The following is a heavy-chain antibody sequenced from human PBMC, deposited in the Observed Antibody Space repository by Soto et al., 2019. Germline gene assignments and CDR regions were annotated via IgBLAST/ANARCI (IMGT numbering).Heavy chain of an antibody. CDR1: GGSFSDSY. CDR2: ITNSGST. Sequence: PSETLSLTCAVFGGSFSDSYWSWIRQSPEKGLEWIGEITNSGSTYYNPSLKSRVTISGDTSKNQFSLEVRSVTAADTAVYSCDRARKAIATRWFDSWGQGTLVTVSS. J-gene: IGHJ5*01. V-gene: IGHV4-34*01. CDR3: DRARKAIATRWFDS. D-gene: IGHD1-1*01.